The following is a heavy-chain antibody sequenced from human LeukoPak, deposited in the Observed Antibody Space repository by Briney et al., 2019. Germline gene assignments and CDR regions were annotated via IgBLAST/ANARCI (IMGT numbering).Heavy chain of an antibody. Sequence: PGGSLRLSCAACGFTFSSYSMNWVRQAPGKGLEWVSYISSSSSTKYFADSVKGRFTISRDNAKNSLYLQMNSLRAEDTAVYYCASLGYCSSTNCYDFWGQGTLVTVSS. J-gene: IGHJ4*02. CDR3: ASLGYCSSTNCYDF. CDR1: GFTFSSYS. V-gene: IGHV3-48*01. D-gene: IGHD2-2*01. CDR2: ISSSSSTK.